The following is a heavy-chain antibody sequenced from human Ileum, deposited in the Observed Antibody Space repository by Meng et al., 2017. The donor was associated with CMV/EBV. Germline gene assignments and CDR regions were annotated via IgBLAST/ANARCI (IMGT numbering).Heavy chain of an antibody. CDR3: AREIRGSSGGHYYYGMDV. Sequence: GGSLRLSCAASGFTFSSYDMHWVRQVTGKGLEWVSAIGTVGDTYYPDSVKGRFTISREDAKNSLYLQINNLRAGDTAVYYCAREIRGSSGGHYYYGMDVWGQGTTVTVSS. CDR2: IGTVGDT. CDR1: GFTFSSYD. D-gene: IGHD3-10*01. V-gene: IGHV3-13*01. J-gene: IGHJ6*02.